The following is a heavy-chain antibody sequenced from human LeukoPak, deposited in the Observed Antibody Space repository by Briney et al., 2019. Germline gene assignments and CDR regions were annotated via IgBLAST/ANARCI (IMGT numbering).Heavy chain of an antibody. D-gene: IGHD3-22*01. CDR2: ISYHGNNE. J-gene: IGHJ4*02. V-gene: IGHV3-30*03. Sequence: GGSLRLSCAASGFTFSLYGMHWVRQAPGKGLEWGAVISYHGNNEYYADSVKGRFTISRDNSKNTLYLQMNSLTAEDTAVYYCARCPESSGYYYELDSWGQGTLVTVSS. CDR1: GFTFSLYG. CDR3: ARCPESSGYYYELDS.